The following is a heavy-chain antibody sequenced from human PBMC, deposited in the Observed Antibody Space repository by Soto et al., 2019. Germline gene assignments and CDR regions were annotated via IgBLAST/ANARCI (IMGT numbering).Heavy chain of an antibody. V-gene: IGHV3-23*01. D-gene: IGHD2-15*01. CDR3: AKDAVARNGGWGWFDP. J-gene: IGHJ5*02. CDR2: IHGSGAGT. CDR1: GFTFSNYA. Sequence: EVQLLESGGGLVQPGGSLRLSCAASGFTFSNYAMSWVRQAPGKGLEWVSSIHGSGAGTYYADSVKGRFTVSRDDSKETLYLQMRCLTVDDTAVYYCAKDAVARNGGWGWFDPWGQGTLVTVAS.